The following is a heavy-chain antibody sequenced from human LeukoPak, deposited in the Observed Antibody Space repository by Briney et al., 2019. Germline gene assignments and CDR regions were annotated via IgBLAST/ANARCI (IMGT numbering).Heavy chain of an antibody. CDR1: GFTFSNAW. CDR3: TTPNDYGDYEDGY. Sequence: GGSLRLSCTASGFTFSNAWMSWVRQAPGKGLECVGRIKSKTDGGTTDYAAPVKGRFTISRDDSKNTLYLQMNSLKTEDTAVYYCTTPNDYGDYEDGYWGQGTLVTVSS. D-gene: IGHD4-17*01. V-gene: IGHV3-15*01. CDR2: IKSKTDGGTT. J-gene: IGHJ4*02.